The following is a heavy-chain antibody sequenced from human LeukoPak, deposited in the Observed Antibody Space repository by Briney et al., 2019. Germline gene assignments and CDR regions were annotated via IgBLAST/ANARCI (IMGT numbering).Heavy chain of an antibody. CDR1: GYTFTGYY. Sequence: GASVKVSCKASGYTFTGYYMHWVRQAPGQGREGMGWINPNSGGTNYAQKFQGRVTMTRDTSISTAYMELSRLRSDDTAVYYCARGGKYQLLYLFSYWGQGTLVTVSS. CDR3: ARGGKYQLLYLFSY. J-gene: IGHJ4*02. D-gene: IGHD2-2*02. CDR2: INPNSGGT. V-gene: IGHV1-2*02.